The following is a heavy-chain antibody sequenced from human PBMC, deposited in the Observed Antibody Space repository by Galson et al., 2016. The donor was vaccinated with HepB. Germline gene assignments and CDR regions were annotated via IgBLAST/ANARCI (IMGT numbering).Heavy chain of an antibody. Sequence: ETLSLTCAVSGDSMSSRNWWTWVRQAPGKGLEWIGEIYQSGSTNYNPTLKSRVAMSVDKSKNQFILRLSSVTAADTAVYFCARQNFHYYGLDVWGQGTTVTVSS. CDR2: IYQSGST. V-gene: IGHV4-4*01. D-gene: IGHD2/OR15-2a*01. CDR3: ARQNFHYYGLDV. J-gene: IGHJ6*02. CDR1: GDSMSSRNW.